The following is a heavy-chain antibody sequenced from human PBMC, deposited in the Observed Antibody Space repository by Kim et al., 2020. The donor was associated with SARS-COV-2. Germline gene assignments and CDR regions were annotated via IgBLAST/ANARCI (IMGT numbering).Heavy chain of an antibody. CDR3: ARRNPGTWGTMAYFDY. D-gene: IGHD3-10*01. J-gene: IGHJ4*02. V-gene: IGHV4-39*01. Sequence: SLKSRVTISVDTSKTQFSLKLSSVTAADTAVYYCARRNPGTWGTMAYFDYWGQGTLVTVSS.